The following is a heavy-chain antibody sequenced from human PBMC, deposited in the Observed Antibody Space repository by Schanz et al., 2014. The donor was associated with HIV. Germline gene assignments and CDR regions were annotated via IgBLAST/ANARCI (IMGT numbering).Heavy chain of an antibody. CDR2: ISPYNGDR. Sequence: VQLLQSGAEVKKPGASVKVSCKTSGYTFASYGITWVRQAPGQGLDWVGWISPYNGDRKYDRKIQGRVTLTTDTSTNTAYMELRSLRSDDTAVYYCASDLSVYSSSSSVWGQGTTVTVSS. D-gene: IGHD6-13*01. CDR1: GYTFASYG. V-gene: IGHV1-18*01. J-gene: IGHJ6*02. CDR3: ASDLSVYSSSSSV.